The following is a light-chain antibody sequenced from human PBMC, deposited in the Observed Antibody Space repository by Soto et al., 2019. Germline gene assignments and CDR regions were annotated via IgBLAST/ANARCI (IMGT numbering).Light chain of an antibody. J-gene: IGLJ1*01. CDR2: DAS. Sequence: QCVLTQPASVSGSPGQSITISCTGTSSDVGGYNYVSWYQQHPGKAPKLMIYDASNRPSGVSNRFSGSKSGNTASLTISGLQAEDEADCYCSSYTSSSTLGVFGTGTKVTVL. CDR1: SSDVGGYNY. V-gene: IGLV2-14*01. CDR3: SSYTSSSTLGV.